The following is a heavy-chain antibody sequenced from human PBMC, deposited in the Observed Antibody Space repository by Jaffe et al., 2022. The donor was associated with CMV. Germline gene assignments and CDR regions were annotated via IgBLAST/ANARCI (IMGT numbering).Heavy chain of an antibody. D-gene: IGHD2-8*02. CDR3: ARDDTEVGTDFHFDY. V-gene: IGHV3-48*03. J-gene: IGHJ4*02. Sequence: EVQLVESGGGLVQPGGSLRLSCAASGFTFSSYEMNWVRQAPGKGLEWVSYISSSGSTIYYADSVKGRFTISRDNAKNSLYLQMNSLRAEDTAVYYCARDDTEVGTDFHFDYWGQGTLVTVSS. CDR1: GFTFSSYE. CDR2: ISSSGSTI.